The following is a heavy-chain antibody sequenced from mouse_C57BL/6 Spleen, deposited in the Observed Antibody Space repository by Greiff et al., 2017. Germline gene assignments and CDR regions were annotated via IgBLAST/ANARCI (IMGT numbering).Heavy chain of an antibody. V-gene: IGHV1-69*01. D-gene: IGHD4-1*01. Sequence: QVQLQQPGAELVMPGASVKLSCKASGYTFTSYWMHWVKQRPGQGLEWIGEIDPSDSYTNYNQKFKGKSTLTVDKSSSTAYMQLSSLTSEDSAVYYCALGPHYYAMDDWGQGTSVTVSS. CDR2: IDPSDSYT. J-gene: IGHJ4*01. CDR3: ALGPHYYAMDD. CDR1: GYTFTSYW.